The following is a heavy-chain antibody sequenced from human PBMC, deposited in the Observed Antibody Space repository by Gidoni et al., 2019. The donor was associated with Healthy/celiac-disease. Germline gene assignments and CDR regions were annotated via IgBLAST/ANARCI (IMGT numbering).Heavy chain of an antibody. D-gene: IGHD3-10*01. CDR3: AREGQEFNYYYYYGMDV. V-gene: IGHV1-69*04. J-gene: IGHJ6*02. Sequence: QVQLVQSGAEVKKPGSSVKVSCKASGGTFSSYAISWVRQAPGQGLEWMGRIIPILGIANYAQKFQGRVTITADKSTSTAYMELSSLRSEDTAVYYCAREGQEFNYYYYYGMDVWGQGTTVTVSS. CDR1: GGTFSSYA. CDR2: IIPILGIA.